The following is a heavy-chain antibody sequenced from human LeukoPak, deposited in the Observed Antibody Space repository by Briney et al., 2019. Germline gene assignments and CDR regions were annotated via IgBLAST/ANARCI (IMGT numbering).Heavy chain of an antibody. J-gene: IGHJ5*02. Sequence: SETLSLTCTVSGDSISSSTYYWGWIRQPPGKGLEWIGNIYYIGSTYYYNPSLKSRVTISVDTSKNQFSLKLSSVTAADTAVYYCARQKAVAGHPNWFDPWGQGTLVTVSS. CDR3: ARQKAVAGHPNWFDP. V-gene: IGHV4-39*01. CDR1: GDSISSSTYY. D-gene: IGHD6-19*01. CDR2: IYYIGSTY.